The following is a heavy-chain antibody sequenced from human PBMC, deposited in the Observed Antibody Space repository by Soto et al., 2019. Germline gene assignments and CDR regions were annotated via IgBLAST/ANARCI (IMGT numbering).Heavy chain of an antibody. D-gene: IGHD1-1*01. Sequence: GGSLRLSCAASGFTFSSYGMHWVRQAPGKGLEWVAVISYDGTERYHADSVKGRFTISRDNSKNTLYLQVNSLRAEDTAVYYCARKPETGTTVPFDYWGQGTLVTVSS. CDR2: ISYDGTER. CDR1: GFTFSSYG. J-gene: IGHJ4*02. CDR3: ARKPETGTTVPFDY. V-gene: IGHV3-30*03.